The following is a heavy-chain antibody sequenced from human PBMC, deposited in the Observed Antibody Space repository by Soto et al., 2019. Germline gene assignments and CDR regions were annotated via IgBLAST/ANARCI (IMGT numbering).Heavy chain of an antibody. CDR2: IWYDGSNK. D-gene: IGHD1-26*01. CDR3: ARGWELRAYYYYGMDV. CDR1: GFTFSSYG. Sequence: GGSLRLSCAASGFTFSSYGMHWVRQAPGKGLEWVAVIWYDGSNKYYADSVKGRFTISRDNSKNTLYLQMNSLRAEDTAVYYCARGWELRAYYYYGMDVWGQGTTVTVSS. V-gene: IGHV3-33*01. J-gene: IGHJ6*02.